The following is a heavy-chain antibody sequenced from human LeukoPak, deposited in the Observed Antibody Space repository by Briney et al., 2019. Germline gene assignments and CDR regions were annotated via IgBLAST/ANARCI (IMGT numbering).Heavy chain of an antibody. CDR1: GDSVSSNSAA. V-gene: IGHV6-1*01. J-gene: IGHJ4*02. D-gene: IGHD6-6*01. CDR2: TYYRSKWYN. CDR3: ARAIAARPRTRYYFDY. Sequence: SQTLSLTCAISGDSVSSNSAAWNWIRQSPSRGLEWLGRTYYRSKWYNDYAVSVKSRITINPDTSKNQFSLQLNSVTPEDTAVYYCARAIAARPRTRYYFDYWGQGTLVTVSS.